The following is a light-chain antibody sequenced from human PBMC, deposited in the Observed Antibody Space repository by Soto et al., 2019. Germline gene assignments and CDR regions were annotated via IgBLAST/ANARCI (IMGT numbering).Light chain of an antibody. CDR3: QQYGSSPIT. Sequence: EIVLTQSPGALSLSPGERATLSCRASQSVSSSYLAWYQQKPGQDPKLLMFGAASRATGIPDRFSGSGSGTDSALTINRLEPEDFAVYYCQQYGSSPITFGQGTRLEIK. CDR2: GAA. J-gene: IGKJ5*01. CDR1: QSVSSSY. V-gene: IGKV3-20*01.